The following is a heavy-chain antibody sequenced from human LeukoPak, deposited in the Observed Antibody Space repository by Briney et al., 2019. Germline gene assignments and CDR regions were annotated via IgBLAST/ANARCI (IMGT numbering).Heavy chain of an antibody. J-gene: IGHJ4*02. D-gene: IGHD2-2*01. CDR2: MQYDGSEE. CDR1: GFSFNTYG. V-gene: IGHV3-30*02. Sequence: PGGSLRLSCAASGFSFNTYGMHWVRQAPGKGLEWVTFMQYDGSEEYYADSVKGRFTISRDTSKNTLYLQMDSLRGEDTAVYYCAGKAAAYYFVYWGQGTLVTVSS. CDR3: AGKAAAYYFVY.